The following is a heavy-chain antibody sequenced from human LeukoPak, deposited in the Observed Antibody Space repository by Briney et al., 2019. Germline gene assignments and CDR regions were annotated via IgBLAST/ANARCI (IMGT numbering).Heavy chain of an antibody. V-gene: IGHV4-30-2*01. CDR1: GGSISSGGYS. CDR2: IYHSGST. J-gene: IGHJ5*02. Sequence: SETLSLTCAVSGGSISSGGYSWSWLRQPPGKGLEWIGYIYHSGSTYYNPSLKSRVTISVDRSKNQFSLKLSSVTAADTAVYYCARGKIEGSGSSPGPTGNWFDPWGQGTLVTVSS. D-gene: IGHD3-10*01. CDR3: ARGKIEGSGSSPGPTGNWFDP.